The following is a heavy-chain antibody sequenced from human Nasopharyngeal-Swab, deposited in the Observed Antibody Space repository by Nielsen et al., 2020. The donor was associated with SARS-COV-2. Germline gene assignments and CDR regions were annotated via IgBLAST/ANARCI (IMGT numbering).Heavy chain of an antibody. D-gene: IGHD2-21*02. J-gene: IGHJ4*02. CDR1: GFTFSSSD. V-gene: IGHV3-23*01. CDR2: ISGHTGNS. Sequence: SCAASGFTFSSSDMSWVRQAPGKGLEWLSTISGHTGNSYYRDSVRGRFTISRDNPKNTLYPQLNSLRAEDTAVYYCAKDGDWNYRFWFSFWGQGTLVTVSS. CDR3: AKDGDWNYRFWFSF.